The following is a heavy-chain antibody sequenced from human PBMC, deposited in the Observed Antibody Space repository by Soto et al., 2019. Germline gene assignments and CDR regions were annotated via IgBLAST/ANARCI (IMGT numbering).Heavy chain of an antibody. CDR3: ARVPLPLTYEAYYIAY. CDR2: ISSDGSKT. V-gene: IGHV3-30-3*01. J-gene: IGHJ4*02. CDR1: GFTFSTYS. D-gene: IGHD3-22*01. Sequence: QVHLVESGGGVVQPGGSLRLSCAASGFTFSTYSMPWVRQAPGKGLEWVAVISSDGSKTYYADSVKGRFTISRDNSKNTLYLQMNSLRPDDTAVYYCARVPLPLTYEAYYIAYWGQGALVTGSS.